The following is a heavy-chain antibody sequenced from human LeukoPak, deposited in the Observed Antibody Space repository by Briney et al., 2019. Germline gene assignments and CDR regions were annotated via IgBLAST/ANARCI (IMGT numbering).Heavy chain of an antibody. D-gene: IGHD3-10*01. V-gene: IGHV3-48*04. Sequence: GGSLRLSCAASGFAFSSYGMNWVRQAPGKGLEWVSYISSSSSTIYYADSVKGRLTISRDNARNSLFLQMNSLRAEDTAVYYCARDYYGSGSSYYWGQGTLVTVSS. CDR3: ARDYYGSGSSYY. CDR1: GFAFSSYG. J-gene: IGHJ4*02. CDR2: ISSSSSTI.